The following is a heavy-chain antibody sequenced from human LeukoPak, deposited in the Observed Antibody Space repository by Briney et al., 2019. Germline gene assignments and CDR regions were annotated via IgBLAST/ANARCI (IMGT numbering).Heavy chain of an antibody. J-gene: IGHJ5*02. V-gene: IGHV4-59*08. CDR2: ISYSGST. Sequence: KPSETLSLTCTVSGGSISSYYWSWIRQPPGKGLEWIGYISYSGSTSYNPSLKSRVTMSVDTSKNQFSLKLSSVTAADTAVYYCARINWFDPWGQGTLVTVSS. CDR1: GGSISSYY. CDR3: ARINWFDP.